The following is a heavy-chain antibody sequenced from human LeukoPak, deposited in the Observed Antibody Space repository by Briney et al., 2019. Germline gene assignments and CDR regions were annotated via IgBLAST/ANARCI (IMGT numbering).Heavy chain of an antibody. CDR2: ISGSGGST. CDR3: AXXXGXQTDDYYYYYMDV. Sequence: GGSLRLSCAASGFTFSSYAMSWVRQAPGKGLEWVSAISGSGGSTYYADSVKGRFTISRDNSKNTLYLQMNSLRAEDTAVYYCAXXXGXQTDDYYYYYMDVWGKGTTVTVSS. J-gene: IGHJ6*03. CDR1: GFTFSSYA. D-gene: IGHD4-17*01. V-gene: IGHV3-23*01.